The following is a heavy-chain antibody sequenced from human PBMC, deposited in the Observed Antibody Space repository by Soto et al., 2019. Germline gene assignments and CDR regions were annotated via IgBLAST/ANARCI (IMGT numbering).Heavy chain of an antibody. J-gene: IGHJ4*02. Sequence: SETLSLTCTVSGGSISSYYWSCIRQPPGKGLEWIGYIYYSGSTNYNPSLKSRVTISVDTSKNQFSLKLSSVTAADTAVYYCARESDGYNYFDYWGQGTLVTRLL. CDR2: IYYSGST. CDR3: ARESDGYNYFDY. D-gene: IGHD5-12*01. CDR1: GGSISSYY. V-gene: IGHV4-59*01.